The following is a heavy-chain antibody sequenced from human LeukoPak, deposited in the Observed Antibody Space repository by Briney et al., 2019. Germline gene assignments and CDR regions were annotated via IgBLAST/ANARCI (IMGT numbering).Heavy chain of an antibody. CDR3: AKYSSSWSQYNWLDP. D-gene: IGHD6-13*01. V-gene: IGHV3-33*06. J-gene: IGHJ5*02. CDR1: GFTFSSSG. CDR2: IWYDGNNK. Sequence: PGGSLRLSCVASGFTFSSSGMHWVRQAPGKGLGWVAVIWYDGNNKYYADSVKGRFTISRDNSKNTVYLQMNSLRAEDTAVYYCAKYSSSWSQYNWLDPWGQGTLVTVSS.